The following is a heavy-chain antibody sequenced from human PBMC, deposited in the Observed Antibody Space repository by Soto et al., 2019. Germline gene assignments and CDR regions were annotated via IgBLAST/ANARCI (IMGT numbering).Heavy chain of an antibody. Sequence: VQLQESGPGLVKPSETLSLTCTVSGGSISPYYWSWSRQPPGKGLEWIGYVYYSGNTNYNPSLESRVTISVDTSRNRFSLNLTSATAADTAVYYCARKGAAASYAHSYMDVWGRGTAVTFSS. V-gene: IGHV4-59*01. CDR3: ARKGAAASYAHSYMDV. J-gene: IGHJ6*03. CDR1: GGSISPYY. CDR2: VYYSGNT. D-gene: IGHD6-13*01.